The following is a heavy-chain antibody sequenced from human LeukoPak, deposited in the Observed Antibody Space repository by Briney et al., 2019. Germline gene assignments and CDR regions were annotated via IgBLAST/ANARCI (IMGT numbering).Heavy chain of an antibody. D-gene: IGHD1/OR15-1a*01. CDR1: GFTFSTNA. CDR2: FSGSGGHT. J-gene: IGHJ4*02. Sequence: GGSLRLSCAASGFTFSTNARGGVGQGPGRGLEWFSAFSGSGGHTYYADAVKGRFTISRDNSKNTLYLQMNSLRAEDTAIYYCAKHVGNNQDGRYFDSWGQGTLVTVSS. V-gene: IGHV3-23*01. CDR3: AKHVGNNQDGRYFDS.